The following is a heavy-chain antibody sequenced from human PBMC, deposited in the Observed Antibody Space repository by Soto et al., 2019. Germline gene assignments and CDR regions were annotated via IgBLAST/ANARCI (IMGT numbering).Heavy chain of an antibody. CDR3: ARDRALGSGSWKTYYYGTDV. Sequence: QVQLVESGGGVVQPGRSLRLSCAASGFTFSSYGMHWVRQAPGKGLEWVAVIWYDGSNKYYADSVKGRFTISRDNSKNTXYXXMNSLRAEDTAVYYCARDRALGSGSWKTYYYGTDVWGQGTTVTVSS. CDR1: GFTFSSYG. V-gene: IGHV3-33*01. J-gene: IGHJ6*02. D-gene: IGHD6-13*01. CDR2: IWYDGSNK.